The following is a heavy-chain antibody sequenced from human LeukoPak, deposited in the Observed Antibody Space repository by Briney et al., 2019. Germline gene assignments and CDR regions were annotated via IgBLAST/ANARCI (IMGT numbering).Heavy chain of an antibody. J-gene: IGHJ4*02. CDR1: GFTFNNAW. V-gene: IGHV3-15*01. Sequence: KPGGSLRLSCTASGFTFNNAWMHWVRQAPGKGLEWVGHIKSKTDDGTTDYAAPVKGRFTISRDDSKNTLYLQMNSLKTEDTAVYYCTTQGATYYDILTGYYFQTPNDYWGQGTLVTVSS. CDR3: TTQGATYYDILTGYYFQTPNDY. D-gene: IGHD3-9*01. CDR2: IKSKTDDGTT.